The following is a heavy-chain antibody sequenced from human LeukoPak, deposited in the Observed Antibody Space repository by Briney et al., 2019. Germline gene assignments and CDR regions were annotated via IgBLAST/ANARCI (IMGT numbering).Heavy chain of an antibody. CDR2: ISSSSSYI. CDR3: ARVQARITIFGVAPGRFDY. CDR1: GFTFSSYS. J-gene: IGHJ4*02. D-gene: IGHD3-3*01. Sequence: GGSLRLSYAASGFTFSSYSMNWVRQAPGKGLEWVSSISSSSSYIYYADSVKGRFTISRDNAKNSLYLQMNSLRAEDTAVYYCARVQARITIFGVAPGRFDYWGQGTLVTVSS. V-gene: IGHV3-21*01.